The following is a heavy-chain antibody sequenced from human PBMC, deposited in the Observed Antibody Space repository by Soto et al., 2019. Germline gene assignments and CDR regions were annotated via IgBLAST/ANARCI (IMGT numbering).Heavy chain of an antibody. CDR3: ARDRDDILTGSTLDV. Sequence: ASVKVSCKASGYTFTSYGMSWVRQAPGQGLEWMGWISAYNGNTNYAQELQGRVTMTTDTSTSTDYMELRNLRSDDTAVYYCARDRDDILTGSTLDVWGKGTTVTVSS. D-gene: IGHD3-9*01. J-gene: IGHJ6*04. CDR2: ISAYNGNT. CDR1: GYTFTSYG. V-gene: IGHV1-18*01.